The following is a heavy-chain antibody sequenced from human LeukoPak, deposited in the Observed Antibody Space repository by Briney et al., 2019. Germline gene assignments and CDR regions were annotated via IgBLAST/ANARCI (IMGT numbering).Heavy chain of an antibody. Sequence: SQTLSLTCAISGDSVSSGTTTWNWIRPSPSRGLEWLGRTYYRSKWHNDYAVSVKSRITISPDTSKNQLSLQLNSVIPEDTAVYFCAKVEPTKGWFDPWGQGTLVIVSS. CDR2: TYYRSKWHN. CDR3: AKVEPTKGWFDP. V-gene: IGHV6-1*01. D-gene: IGHD1-1*01. J-gene: IGHJ5*02. CDR1: GDSVSSGTTT.